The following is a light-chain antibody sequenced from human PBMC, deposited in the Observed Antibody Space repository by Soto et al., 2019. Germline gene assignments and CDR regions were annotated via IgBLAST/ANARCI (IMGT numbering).Light chain of an antibody. CDR1: QSISSW. Sequence: DIQMTQSPSTLSASVGDRVTITCRASQSISSWLAWYQQKPGKAPKVLIYEASSLESGVPSRFSGSGSGTEFTLTISSLQPDDFATYYCQQYNSYPCPFGQGTKVEIK. CDR2: EAS. CDR3: QQYNSYPCP. V-gene: IGKV1-5*01. J-gene: IGKJ1*01.